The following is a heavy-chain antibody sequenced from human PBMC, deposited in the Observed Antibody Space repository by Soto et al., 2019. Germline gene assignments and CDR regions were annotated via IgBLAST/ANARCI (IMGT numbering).Heavy chain of an antibody. CDR3: ASDLVHRSSYVCCYPRFDY. J-gene: IGHJ4*02. V-gene: IGHV3-30*03. CDR1: GFTFSSYG. CDR2: ISYDGSNK. D-gene: IGHD5-18*01. Sequence: GGSLRLSCAASGFTFSSYGMHWVRQAPGKGLEWVAVISYDGSNKYYADSVKGRFTISRDNSKNTLYLQMNSLRAEDTAVYYCASDLVHRSSYVCCYPRFDYWGQGTLVTVSS.